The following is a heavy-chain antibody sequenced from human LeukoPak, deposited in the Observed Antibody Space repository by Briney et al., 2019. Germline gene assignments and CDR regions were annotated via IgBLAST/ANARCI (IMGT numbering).Heavy chain of an antibody. D-gene: IGHD2-21*02. CDR3: AKEACGGDCYTPWYFGY. CDR1: GFTFSSYA. J-gene: IGHJ4*02. V-gene: IGHV3-23*01. CDR2: ISGSGGST. Sequence: GGSLRLSCAASGFTFSSYAMSWVRQAPGKGLEWVSAISGSGGSTYYADSVKGRFTISRDNSKNTLYLQMNSLRAEDTAVYYCAKEACGGDCYTPWYFGYWGQGTLVTASS.